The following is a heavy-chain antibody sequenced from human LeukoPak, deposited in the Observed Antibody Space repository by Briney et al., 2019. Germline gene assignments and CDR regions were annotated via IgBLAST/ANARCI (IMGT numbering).Heavy chain of an antibody. CDR3: ARDVSLSFDI. CDR2: IHISGST. V-gene: IGHV4-4*07. CDR1: RDSIRSNY. Sequence: SETLSLTCTVSRDSIRSNYWSWIRQSAGKGLEWIGRIHISGSTNYSPSLKSRVTMSVDMSKNQLSLRVRSVTAADTAVYYCARDVSLSFDIWGQGTMVNV. J-gene: IGHJ3*02. D-gene: IGHD3-16*01.